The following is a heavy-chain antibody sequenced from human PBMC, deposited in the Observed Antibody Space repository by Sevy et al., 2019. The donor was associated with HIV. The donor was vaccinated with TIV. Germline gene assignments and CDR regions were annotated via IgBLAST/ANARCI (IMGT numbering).Heavy chain of an antibody. D-gene: IGHD1-26*01. Sequence: GGSLRLSCAASGFIFNSYGMSWVRQAPGKGMEWVSGISGSGGSIYYADSVKGLFTISRDNFKNTLYLQMNSLRAEDTAVYYCRGVGTTTNFDYWGQGTLVTVSS. V-gene: IGHV3-23*01. J-gene: IGHJ4*02. CDR3: RGVGTTTNFDY. CDR2: ISGSGGSI. CDR1: GFIFNSYG.